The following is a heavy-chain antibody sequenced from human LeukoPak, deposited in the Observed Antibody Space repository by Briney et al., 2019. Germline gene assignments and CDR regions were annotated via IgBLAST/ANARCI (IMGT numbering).Heavy chain of an antibody. CDR2: IRSKAYGGTT. V-gene: IGHV3-49*04. CDR1: GFTFGDYA. Sequence: PGGSLRLSCTASGFTFGDYAMSWVRQAPGKGLEWVGFIRSKAYGGTTEYAASVKGRFTISRDDSKSIAYLQMNSLKTEDTAVYYCTRDRVRQLPVHDAFDIWGQGTMVTVSS. D-gene: IGHD2-2*01. J-gene: IGHJ3*02. CDR3: TRDRVRQLPVHDAFDI.